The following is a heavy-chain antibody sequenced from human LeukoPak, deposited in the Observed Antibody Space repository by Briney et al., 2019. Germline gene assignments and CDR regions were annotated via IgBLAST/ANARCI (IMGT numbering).Heavy chain of an antibody. J-gene: IGHJ4*02. D-gene: IGHD2-2*01. CDR2: IYPGDSGT. CDR3: ARRQGCSSTSCPPDS. V-gene: IGHV5-51*01. Sequence: GESLKISCRGPGYSFTTYWIGWVRQMPGKGLEWMGIIYPGDSGTRYSPSFQGQVTMSADKSINTAYLQWSSLKASDTAMYYCARRQGCSSTSCPPDSWGQGTLVTVSS. CDR1: GYSFTTYW.